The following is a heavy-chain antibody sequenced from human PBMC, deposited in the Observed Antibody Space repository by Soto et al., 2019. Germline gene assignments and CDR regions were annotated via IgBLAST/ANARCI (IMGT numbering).Heavy chain of an antibody. CDR1: GFTFSDYG. J-gene: IGHJ4*02. CDR2: IWYDGSNE. V-gene: IGHV3-33*01. D-gene: IGHD5-12*01. CDR3: ARDLRRGYDYGPLEN. Sequence: QVHLVESGGGVVQPGRSLRLSCVASGFTFSDYGMHWVRQAPGKGPEWLGVIWYDGSNEYYAESVKGRFTISRDNSQNTVHLQMKTLRAEDTAVYYCARDLRRGYDYGPLENWGRGTLVTVSS.